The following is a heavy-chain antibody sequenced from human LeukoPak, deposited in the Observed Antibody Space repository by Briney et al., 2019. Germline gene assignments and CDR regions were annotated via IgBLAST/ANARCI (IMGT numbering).Heavy chain of an antibody. J-gene: IGHJ5*02. Sequence: AASVKVSCKASGYTFTGYYMHWVRQAPGQGLEWMGWINPNSGGTNYAQKFQGRVTMTRDTSISTAYMELSRLRSDDTAVYYCARDRGTMTYYYDSSGSNWFDPWGQGTLVTVSS. CDR3: ARDRGTMTYYYDSSGSNWFDP. CDR2: INPNSGGT. D-gene: IGHD3-22*01. V-gene: IGHV1-2*02. CDR1: GYTFTGYY.